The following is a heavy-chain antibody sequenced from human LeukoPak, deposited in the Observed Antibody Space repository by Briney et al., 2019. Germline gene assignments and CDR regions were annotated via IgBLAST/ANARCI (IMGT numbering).Heavy chain of an antibody. CDR1: GYTFINYG. D-gene: IGHD5-12*01. CDR2: ISASNGNT. CDR3: ARALSRGYSGYDYGLGY. V-gene: IGHV1-18*01. J-gene: IGHJ4*02. Sequence: ASVKVSCKASGYTFINYGVTWVRQAPGQGLEWMGWISASNGNTNYAQKLQGRVTMTAETSTSTAYMELRSLRSDDTAVYYCARALSRGYSGYDYGLGYWGQGTLVTVSS.